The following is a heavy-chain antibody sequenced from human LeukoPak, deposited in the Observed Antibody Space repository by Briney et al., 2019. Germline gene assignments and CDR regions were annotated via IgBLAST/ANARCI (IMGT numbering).Heavy chain of an antibody. V-gene: IGHV3-23*01. CDR3: AKDRNAWPTNFDS. CDR2: ISSSGGTT. CDR1: GLTFSTYA. J-gene: IGHJ4*02. Sequence: PGGSLRLSCAASGLTFSTYAVNWVRQAPGKGLGWASAISSSGGTTYYSDSVKGRFSISRDNSKNTLYLRMNSLRAEDTAVYYCAKDRNAWPTNFDSWGQGTLVTVSA. D-gene: IGHD5-24*01.